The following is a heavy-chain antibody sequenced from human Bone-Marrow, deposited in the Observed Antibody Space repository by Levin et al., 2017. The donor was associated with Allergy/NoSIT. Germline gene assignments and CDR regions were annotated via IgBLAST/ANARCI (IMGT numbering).Heavy chain of an antibody. D-gene: IGHD3-16*01. CDR2: IGSSGRTI. CDR3: ARDTINGGEFFDS. J-gene: IGHJ4*02. V-gene: IGHV3-48*04. CDR1: GFTFSNYN. Sequence: GGSLRLSCATSGFTFSNYNMNWVRQAPGKGLEWIAYIGSSGRTIHYADSVRGRFTISKDNAKNSLYLQMDSLRGEDTAVYYCARDTINGGEFFDSWGQGTLVTVSS.